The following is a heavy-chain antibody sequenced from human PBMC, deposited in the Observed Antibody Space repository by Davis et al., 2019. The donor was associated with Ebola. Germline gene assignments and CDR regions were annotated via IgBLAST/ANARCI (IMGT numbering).Heavy chain of an antibody. CDR2: IYYSGST. CDR3: ARLNYDFWSGYYSGNWFDP. CDR1: GGSISSYY. J-gene: IGHJ5*02. V-gene: IGHV4-59*08. Sequence: SETLSLTCTVSGGSISSYYWSWIRQPPGKGLAWIGYIYYSGSTNYNPSLKSRVTISVDTSKNQFSLKLSSVTAADTAVYYCARLNYDFWSGYYSGNWFDPWGQGTLVTVSS. D-gene: IGHD3-3*01.